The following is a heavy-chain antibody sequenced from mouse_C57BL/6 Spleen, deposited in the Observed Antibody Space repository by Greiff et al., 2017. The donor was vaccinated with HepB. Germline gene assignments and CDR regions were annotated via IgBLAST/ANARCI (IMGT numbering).Heavy chain of an antibody. CDR3: ARRTALVTTSGYAMDY. V-gene: IGHV8-12*01. Sequence: QVTLKECGPGILQSSQTLSLTCSFSGFSLSTSGMGVSWIRQPSGKGLEWLAHIYWDDDKRYNPSLKSRLTISKDTSRNQVFLKITSVDTADTATYDCARRTALVTTSGYAMDYWGQGTSVTVSS. CDR2: IYWDDDK. CDR1: GFSLSTSGMG. J-gene: IGHJ4*01. D-gene: IGHD2-5*01.